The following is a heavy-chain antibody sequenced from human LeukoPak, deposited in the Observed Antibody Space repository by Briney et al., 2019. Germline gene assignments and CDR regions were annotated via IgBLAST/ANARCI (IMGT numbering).Heavy chain of an antibody. Sequence: GGSLRLSCAASGFTFSYYSMNWVRQAPGKGLEWVSSISTSSTYIYYADSVKGRFTISRDNAENSLYLQMNSLRADDTAVYYCAREPYNWNERPFDYWGQGTLVTVSS. V-gene: IGHV3-21*01. D-gene: IGHD1-20*01. J-gene: IGHJ4*02. CDR3: AREPYNWNERPFDY. CDR2: ISTSSTYI. CDR1: GFTFSYYS.